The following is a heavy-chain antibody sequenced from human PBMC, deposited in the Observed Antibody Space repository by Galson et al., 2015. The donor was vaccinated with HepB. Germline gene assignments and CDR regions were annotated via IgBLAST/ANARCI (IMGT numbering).Heavy chain of an antibody. D-gene: IGHD6-13*01. Sequence: QSGAEVKEPGESLKISCKASGYIFTNYWIGWVRHMPGKGLEWMGRIYPGDSDTTYSPSFQGQVTISADKSIGTAYLQWNSLKASDTAMYYCARRAPGIAAAPDYWGQGTPVTVSS. V-gene: IGHV5-51*01. CDR1: GYIFTNYW. CDR3: ARRAPGIAAAPDY. J-gene: IGHJ4*02. CDR2: IYPGDSDT.